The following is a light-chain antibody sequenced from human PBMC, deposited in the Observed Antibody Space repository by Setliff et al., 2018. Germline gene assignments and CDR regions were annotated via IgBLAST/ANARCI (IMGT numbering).Light chain of an antibody. Sequence: QSVLTQPPSVSGAPGQRVIISCTGRSSNIGAGYDVQWYQQLPGAAPKLLISSNTNRPSGVPDRFSGSKSGTSASLAITGLQAADEADYYCQSYDSSLRGGVFGSGTKVTVL. CDR3: QSYDSSLRGGV. CDR2: SNT. CDR1: SSNIGAGYD. V-gene: IGLV1-40*01. J-gene: IGLJ1*01.